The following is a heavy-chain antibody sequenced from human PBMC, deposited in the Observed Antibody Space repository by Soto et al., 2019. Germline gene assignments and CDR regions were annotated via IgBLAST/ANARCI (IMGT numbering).Heavy chain of an antibody. D-gene: IGHD6-19*01. V-gene: IGHV3-23*01. Sequence: LRLSCAASGFTLSINDMSWVRQAPGKGLEWVSAMSFSGGNTYYAASVKGRFTISRDNSKNTLYLQMNTLRAEDTALYYCAKGGWLDDWGQGTRVTVSS. CDR3: AKGGWLDD. J-gene: IGHJ4*02. CDR2: MSFSGGNT. CDR1: GFTLSIND.